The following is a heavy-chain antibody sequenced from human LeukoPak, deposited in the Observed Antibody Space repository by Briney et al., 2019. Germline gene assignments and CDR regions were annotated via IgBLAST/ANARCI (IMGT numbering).Heavy chain of an antibody. V-gene: IGHV1-69*13. Sequence: SVKVSCKASGGTFSSYAISWVRQAPGQGLEWMGGIIPIFGTANYAQKFQGRVTITADESTSTAYMELSSLRSEYTAVYYCARDSKTSYDYVWGSYRMTDAFDIWGQGTMVTVSS. CDR3: ARDSKTSYDYVWGSYRMTDAFDI. J-gene: IGHJ3*02. CDR1: GGTFSSYA. D-gene: IGHD3-16*02. CDR2: IIPIFGTA.